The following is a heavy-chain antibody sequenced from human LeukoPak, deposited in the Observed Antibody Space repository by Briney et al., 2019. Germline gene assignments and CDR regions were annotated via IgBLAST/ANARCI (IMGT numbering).Heavy chain of an antibody. J-gene: IGHJ4*02. V-gene: IGHV1-69*13. CDR3: ARTRSGYVFPLDY. Sequence: SVKISCKASGGSFSSCAISCMRQAPGQWLEWMGGISPISGTANYAQKFHGRVTITADESTSTAYMELSSLRSEDTAVYYCARTRSGYVFPLDYWGQGTLVTVSS. CDR1: GGSFSSCA. D-gene: IGHD5-12*01. CDR2: ISPISGTA.